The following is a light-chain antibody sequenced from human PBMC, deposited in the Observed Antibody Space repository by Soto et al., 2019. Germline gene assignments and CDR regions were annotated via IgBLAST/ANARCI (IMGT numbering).Light chain of an antibody. V-gene: IGKV1-39*01. Sequence: DIQMTQSPSSLSASVGDRVAITCQASQNINSYLNWYQQKPGRAPKLLIYAASILQSGVPTRFSGSGSGTDFTLTISSLHPEDFATYYCQQSYSYFRTFGQGTKV. CDR2: AAS. CDR3: QQSYSYFRT. CDR1: QNINSY. J-gene: IGKJ1*01.